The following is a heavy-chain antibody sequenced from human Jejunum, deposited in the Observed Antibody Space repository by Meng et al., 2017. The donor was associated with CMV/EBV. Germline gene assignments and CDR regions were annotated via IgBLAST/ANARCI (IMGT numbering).Heavy chain of an antibody. V-gene: IGHV3-21*01. CDR3: ARDQFCSTTNCAHKT. Sequence: GFSFGSYPMNWVRQAPGKGLEWVASILSDTGYIYSADSVKGRFIISRDNAKKSLYLQMNSLRVEDTAVYYCARDQFCSTTNCAHKTWGQGTLVTVSS. J-gene: IGHJ1*01. CDR2: ILSDTGYI. CDR1: GFSFGSYP. D-gene: IGHD2-2*01.